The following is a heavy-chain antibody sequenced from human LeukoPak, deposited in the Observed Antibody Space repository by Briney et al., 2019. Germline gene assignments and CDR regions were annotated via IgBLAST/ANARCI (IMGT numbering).Heavy chain of an antibody. CDR3: SRYSSYSSNWSPTNSWFDA. Sequence: SETLSLTCAVFGGSFSDSYWNWIRQPPGKGLEWLGEINPSGSTNYNPSLKSRVTISLDTSKNQLSLRLSSVTAADPAVYFCSRYSSYSSNWSPTNSWFDAWRQGRLVTVSS. V-gene: IGHV4-34*01. CDR1: GGSFSDSY. J-gene: IGHJ5*02. D-gene: IGHD6-19*01. CDR2: INPSGST.